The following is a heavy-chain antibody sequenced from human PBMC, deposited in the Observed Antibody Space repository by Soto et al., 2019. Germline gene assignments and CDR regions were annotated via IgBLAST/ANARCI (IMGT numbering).Heavy chain of an antibody. CDR3: ARSAPGGLGISKYYHYYMDV. D-gene: IGHD7-27*01. CDR1: GGSISSYY. CDR2: IYYSGST. V-gene: IGHV4-59*01. J-gene: IGHJ6*03. Sequence: SETLSLTCTVSGGSISSYYWSWIRQPPGKGLEWIGYIYYSGSTNYNPSLKSRVTISVDTSKNQFSLKLSSVTAADTAVYYCARSAPGGLGISKYYHYYMDVWGKGTTVTVSS.